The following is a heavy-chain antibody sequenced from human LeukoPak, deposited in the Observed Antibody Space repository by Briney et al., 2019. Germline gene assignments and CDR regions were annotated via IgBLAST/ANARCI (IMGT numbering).Heavy chain of an antibody. D-gene: IGHD3-3*01. Sequence: ASVKVSCKASGYTFTSYDINWVRQATGQGLEWMGWMNPNSGNTSYAQKFQGRVTITRNTSISTAYMELSSLRSEDTAVYYCARGRVSIFGVVHRPYYYYYMDVWGKGTTVTVSS. J-gene: IGHJ6*03. V-gene: IGHV1-8*03. CDR1: GYTFTSYD. CDR2: MNPNSGNT. CDR3: ARGRVSIFGVVHRPYYYYYMDV.